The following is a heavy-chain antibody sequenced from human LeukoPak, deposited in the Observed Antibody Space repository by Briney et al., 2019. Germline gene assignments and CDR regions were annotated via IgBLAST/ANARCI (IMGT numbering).Heavy chain of an antibody. J-gene: IGHJ4*02. V-gene: IGHV3-23*01. CDR2: ISGSGGST. D-gene: IGHD3-22*01. CDR1: GFTFSSYW. CDR3: AKIYDSSGYYYGSHFDY. Sequence: PGGSLRLSCAASGFTFSSYWMHWVRQAPGKGLEWVSAISGSGGSTYYADSVKGRFTISRDNSKNTLYLQMNSLRAEDTAVHYCAKIYDSSGYYYGSHFDYWGQGTLVTVSS.